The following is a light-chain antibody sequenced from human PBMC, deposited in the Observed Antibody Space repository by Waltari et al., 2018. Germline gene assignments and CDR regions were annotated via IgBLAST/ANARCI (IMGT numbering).Light chain of an antibody. CDR2: VNSDGSH. CDR1: SLHRSYA. CDR3: QTWGTGTYV. V-gene: IGLV4-69*01. J-gene: IGLJ1*01. Sequence: HLVLLQPPSASAPLGPSVNLPCPLPSLHRSYATAGVQHQPEKGPRYLMRVNSDGSHIKGDGISDRFSGSSSGAERHLSISSLQSEDEADYYCQTWGTGTYVFGSGTTLTVL.